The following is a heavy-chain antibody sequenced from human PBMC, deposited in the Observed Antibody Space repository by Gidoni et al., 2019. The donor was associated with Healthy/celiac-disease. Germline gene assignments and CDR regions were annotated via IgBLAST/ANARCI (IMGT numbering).Heavy chain of an antibody. Sequence: EVQLVESGGGLVKPGGSLRLSCAASGFTVTRHSMNWVRQAPGKGLEWVSYISGSVNYIFYADSVKGRFTISRDNTKKSLYLQMSSLRVEDTAVYYCARDPNVVVVAELVFDYWGQGTLVTVSS. V-gene: IGHV3-21*01. D-gene: IGHD2-15*01. CDR2: ISGSVNYI. J-gene: IGHJ4*02. CDR3: ARDPNVVVVAELVFDY. CDR1: GFTVTRHS.